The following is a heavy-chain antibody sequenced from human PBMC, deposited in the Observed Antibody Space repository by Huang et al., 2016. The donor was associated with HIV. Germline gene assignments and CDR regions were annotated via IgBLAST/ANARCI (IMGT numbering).Heavy chain of an antibody. V-gene: IGHV4-34*01. CDR1: GGSFSGYY. D-gene: IGHD2-15*01. Sequence: QVQLQQWGAGLLKPSETLSLTCAVYGGSFSGYYWSWIRQPPGKGLEWIGEINHSGSANYNPSLKSRVTISVDTSKNQFSLKRSSVTAADTAVYYCACLGYCSGGDYWGQGTLVTVSS. J-gene: IGHJ4*02. CDR3: ACLGYCSGGDY. CDR2: INHSGSA.